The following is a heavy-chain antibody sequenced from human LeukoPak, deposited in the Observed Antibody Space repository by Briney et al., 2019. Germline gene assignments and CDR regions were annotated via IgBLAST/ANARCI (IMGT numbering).Heavy chain of an antibody. V-gene: IGHV1-18*01. D-gene: IGHD5-18*01. J-gene: IGHJ6*02. CDR2: LSAYNGNT. CDR1: GYTFTSYG. CDR3: ARERSSSYGPVGYYYGMDV. Sequence: ASVKVSCKASGYTFTSYGISWVRQAPGQGLEWMGWLSAYNGNTNYAQKLQGRVTMTTDTSTSTAYMELRSLRSDDTAVYYCARERSSSYGPVGYYYGMDVWGQGTTVTVSS.